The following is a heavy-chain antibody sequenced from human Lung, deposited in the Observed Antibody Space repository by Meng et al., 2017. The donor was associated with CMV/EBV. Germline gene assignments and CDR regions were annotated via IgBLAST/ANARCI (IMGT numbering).Heavy chain of an antibody. CDR2: ISGSGGST. Sequence: SCAASGFTFSSYAMSWVRQAPGKGLEWVSAISGSGGSTYYADSVKGRFTISRDNSKNTLYLQMNSLRAEDTAVYYCAKAGCSSTSCYGWYFDLWGRGXLVTVSS. D-gene: IGHD2-2*01. CDR3: AKAGCSSTSCYGWYFDL. CDR1: GFTFSSYA. V-gene: IGHV3-23*01. J-gene: IGHJ2*01.